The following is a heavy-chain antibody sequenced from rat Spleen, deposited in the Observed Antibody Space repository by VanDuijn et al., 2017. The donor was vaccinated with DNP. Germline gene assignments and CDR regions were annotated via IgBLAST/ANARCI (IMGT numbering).Heavy chain of an antibody. J-gene: IGHJ3*01. D-gene: IGHD4-3*01. CDR2: ISYEGDST. CDR3: TIAYNSGFVY. Sequence: EVQLVESGGGLVQPGRSLKLSCAASGFTFSDYYMAWVRQAPKKGLEWVASISYEGDSTYYGDSVKGRFTISRDNAKSTLYLQMDSLRSEDTATYYCTIAYNSGFVYWGQGTLVTVSS. V-gene: IGHV5-20*01. CDR1: GFTFSDYY.